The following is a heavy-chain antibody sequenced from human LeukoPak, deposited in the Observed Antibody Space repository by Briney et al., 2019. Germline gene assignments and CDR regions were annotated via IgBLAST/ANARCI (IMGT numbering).Heavy chain of an antibody. Sequence: SETLSLTCTVSGGSISSYYWSWIRQPPGKGLEWIGYIYYSGITNYSPSLKSRVTISVDTSKKQFSLKVTSVTTADTAVYYCARGDKWVTFGGVIVPFDYWGQGTLVTVSS. V-gene: IGHV4-59*01. CDR1: GGSISSYY. D-gene: IGHD3-16*02. CDR3: ARGDKWVTFGGVIVPFDY. J-gene: IGHJ4*02. CDR2: IYYSGIT.